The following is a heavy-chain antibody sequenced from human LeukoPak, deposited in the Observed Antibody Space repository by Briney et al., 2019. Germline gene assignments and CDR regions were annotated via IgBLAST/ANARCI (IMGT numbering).Heavy chain of an antibody. V-gene: IGHV4-31*03. D-gene: IGHD2-21*01. J-gene: IGHJ5*02. CDR1: GGSISSGGHY. Sequence: SETLSLTCSVSGGSISSGGHYWNWFRQHPGKGLEWIGYIYYSGSTYYNPSLKSRILISLDTSNNQFSLKLTSVTAADTAIYYCARDARGGGDFGWFDPWGQGTLVTVSS. CDR3: ARDARGGGDFGWFDP. CDR2: IYYSGST.